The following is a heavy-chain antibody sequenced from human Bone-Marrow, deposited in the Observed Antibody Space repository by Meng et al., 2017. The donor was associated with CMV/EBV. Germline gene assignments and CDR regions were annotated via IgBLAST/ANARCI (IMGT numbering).Heavy chain of an antibody. CDR3: AREGNDCSSISCYPFRPPTHYYGMDV. Sequence: ASVKVSCKASGYTFTGYYMHWVRQAPGQGLEWMGWINPNSGGTNYAQKFQGRVTMTRDTSISTAYMELSRLRSDDTAVYYCAREGNDCSSISCYPFRPPTHYYGMDVWGQGTTVTVSS. D-gene: IGHD2-2*01. J-gene: IGHJ6*02. V-gene: IGHV1-2*02. CDR1: GYTFTGYY. CDR2: INPNSGGT.